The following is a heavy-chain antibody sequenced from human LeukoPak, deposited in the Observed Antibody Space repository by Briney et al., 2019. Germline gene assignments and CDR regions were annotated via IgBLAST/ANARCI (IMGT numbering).Heavy chain of an antibody. J-gene: IGHJ4*02. CDR1: GYTFTSYG. CDR3: ATVYSYDSSAYYRLDY. CDR2: FDPEDGER. D-gene: IGHD3-22*01. Sequence: GASVKVSCKASGYTFTSYGISWVRQAPGKGLEWMGGFDPEDGERFYAQKFQGRVTMTEDTSTDTAYMELSSLRSEDTAVYYCATVYSYDSSAYYRLDYWGQGTLVTVS. V-gene: IGHV1-24*01.